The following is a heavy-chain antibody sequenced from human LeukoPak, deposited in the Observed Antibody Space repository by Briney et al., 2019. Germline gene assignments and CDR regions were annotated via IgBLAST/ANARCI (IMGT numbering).Heavy chain of an antibody. V-gene: IGHV1-2*02. Sequence: ASVKVSCMPSGYSFTAFYIHWVRQAPGQGREWMGWIHPRRGDTNYAQKLQGRVTMTTDTSPSTAYMELRSLRSDDTAVYYCARDSGYSSYYFDYWGQGTLVTVSS. CDR3: ARDSGYSSYYFDY. CDR2: IHPRRGDT. J-gene: IGHJ4*02. CDR1: GYSFTAFY. D-gene: IGHD3-22*01.